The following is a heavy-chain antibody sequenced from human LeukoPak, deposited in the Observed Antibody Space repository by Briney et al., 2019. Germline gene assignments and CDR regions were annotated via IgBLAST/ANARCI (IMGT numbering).Heavy chain of an antibody. J-gene: IGHJ5*02. CDR2: IKQDGSEK. D-gene: IGHD3-3*01. Sequence: GGSLRLSCAAAGFRFSTYWMSWVRQAPGKGLEWVANIKQDGSEKYYVDSVKDRFTISRDYDKNSLYLQMNSLRAEDTAVYYCARRGYYEFWSGYFQRFEGWFDPWGQGTLVTVSS. CDR1: GFRFSTYW. CDR3: ARRGYYEFWSGYFQRFEGWFDP. V-gene: IGHV3-7*01.